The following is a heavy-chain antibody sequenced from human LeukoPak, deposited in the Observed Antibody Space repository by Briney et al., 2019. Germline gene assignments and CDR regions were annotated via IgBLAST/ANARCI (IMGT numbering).Heavy chain of an antibody. Sequence: PGGSLRLSCAASRFTFSTYWMHWVRQAPGKGLVWVSRINSDGSSTGYADSVKGRFTISRDNAKNTLYLHVNSLRPEDTAVYYCAKGSGYEAQYCYHSMDVWGKGTTVTISS. J-gene: IGHJ6*03. CDR3: AKGSGYEAQYCYHSMDV. D-gene: IGHD5-12*01. CDR1: RFTFSTYW. V-gene: IGHV3-74*01. CDR2: INSDGSST.